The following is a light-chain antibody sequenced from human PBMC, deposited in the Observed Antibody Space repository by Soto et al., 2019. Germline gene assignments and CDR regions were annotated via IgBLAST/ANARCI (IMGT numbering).Light chain of an antibody. CDR3: CSYGGGYTPLV. J-gene: IGLJ2*01. CDR1: RSDVGVYNY. CDR2: DVS. Sequence: QSVLTHPRSVSASPGQSVTLSCTGSRSDVGVYNYVSWYQQHPGKAPKLMIYDVSKRPSGVPGRFSGSKSGNTASLTISGLQAEDEADYYCCSYGGGYTPLVFGGGTKVTVL. V-gene: IGLV2-11*01.